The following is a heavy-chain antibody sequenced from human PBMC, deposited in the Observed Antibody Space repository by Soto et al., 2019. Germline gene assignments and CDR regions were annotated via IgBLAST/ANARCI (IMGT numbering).Heavy chain of an antibody. CDR3: AKDSSDSYYYDGSGFDY. V-gene: IGHV1-69*02. J-gene: IGHJ4*02. CDR1: GGTFSSYT. Sequence: SVKVSCKASGGTFSSYTISWVRQAPGQGLEWMGRIIPILGIANYAQKFQGRVTITADKSTSTAYMELSSLRSEDTAVYYCAKDSSDSYYYDGSGFDYWGQGTLVTVSS. D-gene: IGHD3-22*01. CDR2: IIPILGIA.